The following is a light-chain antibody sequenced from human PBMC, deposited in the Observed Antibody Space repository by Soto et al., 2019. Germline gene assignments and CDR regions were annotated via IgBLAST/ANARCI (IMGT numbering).Light chain of an antibody. CDR2: DNN. Sequence: QSVLTQPPSVSGAPRQRVTISCTGSSSNIGAGYAVHWYQQLPGKAPKLLMYDNNNRPSGVPKRFSGSKSGTSASLAIAGRQTEDEADYFCQSFDSSRRGLRFGGGTQLTVL. J-gene: IGLJ7*01. CDR3: QSFDSSRRGLR. CDR1: SSNIGAGYA. V-gene: IGLV1-40*01.